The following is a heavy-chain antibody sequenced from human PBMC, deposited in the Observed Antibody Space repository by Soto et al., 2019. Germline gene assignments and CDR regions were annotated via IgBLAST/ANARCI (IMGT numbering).Heavy chain of an antibody. V-gene: IGHV3-72*01. CDR3: ARALYGSGSYSLDC. D-gene: IGHD3-10*01. CDR1: GFSLSDHY. CDR2: TRNRGNGYTT. J-gene: IGHJ4*02. Sequence: EVQLVESGGGLVQPGGSLRLSCAASGFSLSDHYMDWVRQAPAKGLEWIGRTRNRGNGYTTEYAASAKGRFIISRDDSKNSLYLQMNSLKTEDTAVYYCARALYGSGSYSLDCWGQGALVTVSS.